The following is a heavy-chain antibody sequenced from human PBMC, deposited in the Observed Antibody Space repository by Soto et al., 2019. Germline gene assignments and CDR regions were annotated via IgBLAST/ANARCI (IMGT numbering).Heavy chain of an antibody. V-gene: IGHV1-69*13. J-gene: IGHJ6*03. CDR1: GGTFSSYA. CDR2: IIPIFGTA. Sequence: SVKVSCKASGGTFSSYAISWVRQAPGQGLEWMGGIIPIFGTANYAQKFQGRVTITADESTSTAYMELSSLRSEDTAVYYCARARRGCCSSNSCKPHATYYYYYYMDVWGKGTTVTVSS. CDR3: ARARRGCCSSNSCKPHATYYYYYYMDV. D-gene: IGHD2-2*01.